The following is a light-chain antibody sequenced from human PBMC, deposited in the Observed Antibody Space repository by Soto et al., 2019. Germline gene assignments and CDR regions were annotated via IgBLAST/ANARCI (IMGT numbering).Light chain of an antibody. V-gene: IGKV1-27*01. CDR3: QQLKSYPLT. CDR2: AAS. J-gene: IGKJ4*01. Sequence: DIQMTQNTSTQCASGGECRSRSSRANQGISNYLAWYQQKPGKVPKLLIYAASTLQSGVPSRFSGSGSGTDFTLTISSLQPEDSATHYCQQLKSYPLTFGGGTKVDIK. CDR1: QGISNY.